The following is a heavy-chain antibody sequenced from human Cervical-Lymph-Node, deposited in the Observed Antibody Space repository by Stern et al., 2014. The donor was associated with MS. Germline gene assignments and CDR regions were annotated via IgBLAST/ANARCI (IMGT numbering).Heavy chain of an antibody. Sequence: QMQLVQSGGEVKKPGASVKVSCKASGYSFTRFGITWVRQAPGQGLEWMGWISGDNGQTNYAQRLRGRVTMTTDTSTSTAYVEVRSLRSDDTAVYYCARDAGAAADYWGQGTLVAVSS. CDR2: ISGDNGQT. V-gene: IGHV1-18*01. CDR3: ARDAGAAADY. J-gene: IGHJ4*02. CDR1: GYSFTRFG. D-gene: IGHD1-26*01.